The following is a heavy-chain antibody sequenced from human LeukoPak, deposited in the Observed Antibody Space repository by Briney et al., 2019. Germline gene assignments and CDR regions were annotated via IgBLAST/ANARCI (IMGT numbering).Heavy chain of an antibody. J-gene: IGHJ4*02. CDR3: ATGAGRYYPLDY. Sequence: ASVKVSCKASGYTFTGYYMHWVRQAPGKGLEWMGGFDPEDGETIYAQKFQGRVTMTEDTSTDTAYMELSSLRSEDTAVYYCATGAGRYYPLDYWGQGTLVTVSS. CDR1: GYTFTGYY. V-gene: IGHV1-24*01. D-gene: IGHD1-26*01. CDR2: FDPEDGET.